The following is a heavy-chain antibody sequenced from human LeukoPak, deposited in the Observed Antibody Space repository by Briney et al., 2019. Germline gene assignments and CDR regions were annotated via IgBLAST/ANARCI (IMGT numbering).Heavy chain of an antibody. D-gene: IGHD3-10*01. CDR3: AKDSRRYYGSGSYYNV. CDR2: IRYDGSNK. CDR1: GFTFSSYG. Sequence: GGSLRLSCAASGFTFSSYGMHWVRQAPGKGLEWVAFIRYDGSNKYYADSVKGRFTISRDNSKNTLYLQMNSLSAEDTAVYYCAKDSRRYYGSGSYYNVWGQGTLVTVSS. V-gene: IGHV3-30*02. J-gene: IGHJ4*02.